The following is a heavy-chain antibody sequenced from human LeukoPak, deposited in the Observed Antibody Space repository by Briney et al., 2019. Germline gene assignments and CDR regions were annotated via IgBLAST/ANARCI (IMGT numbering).Heavy chain of an antibody. J-gene: IGHJ5*02. D-gene: IGHD2-2*01. CDR3: AKFPPRYWSSTSCQTSWFDP. Sequence: GGSLRLSCAASGFTFSSYAMSWVRQAPGKGLEWVSAISGSGGSTYYADSVKGRFTISRDNSKNTLYLQMNSLRAEDTAVYYRAKFPPRYWSSTSCQTSWFDPWGQGTLVTVSS. V-gene: IGHV3-23*01. CDR1: GFTFSSYA. CDR2: ISGSGGST.